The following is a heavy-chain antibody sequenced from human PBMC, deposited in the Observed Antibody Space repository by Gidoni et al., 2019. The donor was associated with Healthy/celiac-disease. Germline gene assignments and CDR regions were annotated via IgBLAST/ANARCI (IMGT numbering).Heavy chain of an antibody. D-gene: IGHD2-15*01. CDR2: INPNSGGT. CDR1: GYTFTGYY. CDR3: ARDIVVVVAAEFGMDV. Sequence: QVQLVQSGAAVKKPGASVKVSCKASGYTFTGYYMHWVRQAPGQGLEWMGWINPNSGGTNYAQKFQGRVTMTRDTSISTAYMELSRLRSDDTAVYYCARDIVVVVAAEFGMDVWGKGTTVTVSS. V-gene: IGHV1-2*02. J-gene: IGHJ6*04.